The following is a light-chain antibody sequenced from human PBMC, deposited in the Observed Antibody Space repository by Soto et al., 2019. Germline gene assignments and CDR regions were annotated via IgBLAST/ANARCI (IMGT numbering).Light chain of an antibody. J-gene: IGKJ4*01. CDR1: ESIDFN. CDR2: GAS. CDR3: QQYNNWLT. V-gene: IGKV3-15*01. Sequence: EIVMTQSPATLSVSPGERVTFSCRASESIDFNLAWYQQKPGQAPRLLIYGASNRATGIPARFSGSGSGTEFTLTISSLQSEDFALYYCQQYNNWLTFGGGTKVDIK.